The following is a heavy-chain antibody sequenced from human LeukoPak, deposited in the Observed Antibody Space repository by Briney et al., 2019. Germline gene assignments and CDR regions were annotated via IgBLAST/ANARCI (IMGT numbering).Heavy chain of an antibody. CDR3: AKESGKFDY. CDR2: ISADGGST. CDR1: GLTFHDYA. V-gene: IGHV3-43*02. Sequence: QSGGSLRLSCVASGLTFHDYAMHWVRQAPGKGLEWVSLISADGGSTFYADSVRGRFSIPRDNSKNSLYLQMNSLRTEDTAMYYCAKESGKFDYWGQGTLVAVSS. J-gene: IGHJ4*02.